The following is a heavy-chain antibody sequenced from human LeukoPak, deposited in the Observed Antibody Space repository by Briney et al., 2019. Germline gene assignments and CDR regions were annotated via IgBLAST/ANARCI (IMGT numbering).Heavy chain of an antibody. D-gene: IGHD6-13*01. CDR3: ARDDRGIAAAGFFDY. Sequence: PGGSLRLSCAASGFTFSSFAMHWVRQAPGKGREWVTVISYEGSNNYYADSVKGRFTISRDNSKHTLYLQMNSLTAEDTAVYYCARDDRGIAAAGFFDYWGQGTLVTVSS. CDR1: GFTFSSFA. J-gene: IGHJ4*02. V-gene: IGHV3-30-3*01. CDR2: ISYEGSNN.